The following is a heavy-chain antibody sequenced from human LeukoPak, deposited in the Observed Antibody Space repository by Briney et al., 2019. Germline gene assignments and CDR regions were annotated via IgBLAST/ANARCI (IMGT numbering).Heavy chain of an antibody. CDR2: IYTSGST. Sequence: SETLSLTCTVSGGSISSGSYYWSWIRQPAGKGLEWIGRIYTSGSTNYNPSLKSRVTISVDTSKNQFSLKLNSVTAADTAVYYCARWSGSYYSFSRAFDIWGQGTMVTVSS. V-gene: IGHV4-61*02. CDR1: GGSISSGSYY. D-gene: IGHD1-26*01. CDR3: ARWSGSYYSFSRAFDI. J-gene: IGHJ3*02.